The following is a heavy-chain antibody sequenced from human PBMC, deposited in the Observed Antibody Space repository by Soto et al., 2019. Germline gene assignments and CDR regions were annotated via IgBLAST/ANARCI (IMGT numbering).Heavy chain of an antibody. J-gene: IGHJ6*02. V-gene: IGHV4-39*01. CDR3: ARRLYYDSSGFEGGGMDV. CDR2: IYYSGST. D-gene: IGHD3-22*01. CDR1: GGSMSSSSYY. Sequence: SETLPLTCTVSGGSMSSSSYYWGWIRQPPGKGLEWIGSIYYSGSTYYNPSLKSRVTISVDTSKNQFSLKLSSVTAADTAVYYCARRLYYDSSGFEGGGMDVWGQGTTVTVSS.